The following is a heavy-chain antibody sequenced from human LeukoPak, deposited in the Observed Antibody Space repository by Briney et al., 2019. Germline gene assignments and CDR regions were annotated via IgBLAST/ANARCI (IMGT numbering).Heavy chain of an antibody. CDR3: ARGVGFWSGYHFDY. Sequence: SETLSLTCAVYGGSFSGYYWSWIRQPPGKGLEWIGEINHSGSTNYNPSLKSRVTISVDTSKNQFSLKLSSVTAADTAVYYCARGVGFWSGYHFDYWGQGTLVTASS. V-gene: IGHV4-34*01. D-gene: IGHD3-3*01. CDR1: GGSFSGYY. CDR2: INHSGST. J-gene: IGHJ4*02.